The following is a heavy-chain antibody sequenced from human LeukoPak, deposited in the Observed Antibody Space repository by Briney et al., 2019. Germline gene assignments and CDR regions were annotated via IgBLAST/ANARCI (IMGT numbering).Heavy chain of an antibody. J-gene: IGHJ4*02. CDR3: ARDKPYDSSSHFDY. D-gene: IGHD3-22*01. V-gene: IGHV1-2*02. Sequence: ASVKVSCKASGYTFTSYYMHWVRQAPGQGLEWMGWINPNSGGTNYAQKFQGRVTMTRDTSISTAYMELSRLRSDDTAVYYCARDKPYDSSSHFDYWGQGTLVTVSS. CDR1: GYTFTSYY. CDR2: INPNSGGT.